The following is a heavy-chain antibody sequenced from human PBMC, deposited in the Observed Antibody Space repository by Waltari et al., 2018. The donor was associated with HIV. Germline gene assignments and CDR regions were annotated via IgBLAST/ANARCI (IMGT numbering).Heavy chain of an antibody. J-gene: IGHJ2*01. Sequence: QVQLQESGPGLVKPSETLSLTCVVSGYSMNTDHYWGWIRQPPGKGLEGLGSASHSGGTFHNASLKSRVTISVDRSKNQCSLKVNSVTAADTAVYYCARAGVVPALFDLWGRGTLVTVSS. CDR3: ARAGVVPALFDL. CDR2: ASHSGGT. V-gene: IGHV4-38-2*01. D-gene: IGHD3-3*01. CDR1: GYSMNTDHY.